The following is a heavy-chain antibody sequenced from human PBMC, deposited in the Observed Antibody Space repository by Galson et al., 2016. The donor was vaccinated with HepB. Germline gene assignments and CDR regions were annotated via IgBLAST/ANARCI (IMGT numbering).Heavy chain of an antibody. D-gene: IGHD2-2*01. Sequence: SLRLSCAASGFTFRNYGMTWVRQAPGKGLEVVSSISRSGDSTDDADSVKGRFTISRDNYKNTLSLQMNSLTADDTAIYYCVQGSTAPAVWGKGTTVTVSS. CDR3: VQGSTAPAV. CDR2: ISRSGDST. CDR1: GFTFRNYG. V-gene: IGHV3-23*01. J-gene: IGHJ6*04.